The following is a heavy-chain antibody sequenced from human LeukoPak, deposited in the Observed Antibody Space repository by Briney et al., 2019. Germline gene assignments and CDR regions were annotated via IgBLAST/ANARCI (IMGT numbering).Heavy chain of an antibody. D-gene: IGHD4-17*01. CDR3: ARAPEAYGDYALYYYYGMDV. V-gene: IGHV4-59*01. J-gene: IGHJ6*02. CDR1: GGSISSYY. CDR2: IYYSGST. Sequence: SETLSLTCTVSGGSISSYYWSWIRQPPGKGLEWIGYIYYSGSTNYNPSLKSRVTISVDTSKNQFSLKLSSVTAADTAVYYCARAPEAYGDYALYYYYGMDVWGQGTTVTVS.